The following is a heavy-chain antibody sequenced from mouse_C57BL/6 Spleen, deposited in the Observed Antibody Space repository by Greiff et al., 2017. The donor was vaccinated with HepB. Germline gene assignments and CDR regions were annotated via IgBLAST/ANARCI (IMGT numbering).Heavy chain of an antibody. J-gene: IGHJ1*03. CDR3: ARSGYYGGGWYFDV. CDR2: IHPNSGST. D-gene: IGHD1-1*01. Sequence: VQVVESGAELVKPGASVKLSCKASGYTFTSYWMHWVKQRPGQGLEWIGMIHPNSGSTNYNEKFKSKATLTVDKSSSTAYMQLSSLTSEDSAVYYCARSGYYGGGWYFDVWGTGTTVTVSS. V-gene: IGHV1-64*01. CDR1: GYTFTSYW.